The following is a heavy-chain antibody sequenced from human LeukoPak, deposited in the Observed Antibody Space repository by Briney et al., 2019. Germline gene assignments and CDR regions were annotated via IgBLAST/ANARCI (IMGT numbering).Heavy chain of an antibody. J-gene: IGHJ1*01. CDR2: ISSSGSTI. V-gene: IGHV3-11*01. Sequence: GGSLRLSCAASGFTFSDYYMSWIRQASGKGLEWISYISSSGSTIYYADSVKGRFTISRDNAKNSLYLQMNSLRAEDTAVYYCARAAADTIGYFQHWGQGTLVTVSS. CDR1: GFTFSDYY. CDR3: ARAAADTIGYFQH. D-gene: IGHD6-13*01.